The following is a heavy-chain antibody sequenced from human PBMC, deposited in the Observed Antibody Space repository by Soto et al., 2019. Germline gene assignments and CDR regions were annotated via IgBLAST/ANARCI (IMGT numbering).Heavy chain of an antibody. D-gene: IGHD2-8*01. J-gene: IGHJ5*02. CDR1: GGSISSSSYY. CDR2: IYYSGST. CDR3: ARHFHPHDCTNGVCYENWFDP. V-gene: IGHV4-39*01. Sequence: SETLSLTCTVSGGSISSSSYYWGWIRQPPGKGLEWIGSIYYSGSTYYNPSLKSRVTISVDTSKNQFSLKLSSVTAADTAVYYCARHFHPHDCTNGVCYENWFDPWGQGTLVTVPS.